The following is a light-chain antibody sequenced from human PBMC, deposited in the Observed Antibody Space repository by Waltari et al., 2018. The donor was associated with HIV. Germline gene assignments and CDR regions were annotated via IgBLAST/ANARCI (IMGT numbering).Light chain of an antibody. J-gene: IGKJ1*01. CDR2: GAS. CDR3: QQRSNWSRT. V-gene: IGKV1-8*01. Sequence: AIRMTQSPSSFSASTGDRVTITCRASQYISSYLAWYQQKPGKAPKLLIHGASTLESGVPSRFSGSGSGTDFTLTISCLQSEDFAVYYCQQRSNWSRTFGQGTKVEIK. CDR1: QYISSY.